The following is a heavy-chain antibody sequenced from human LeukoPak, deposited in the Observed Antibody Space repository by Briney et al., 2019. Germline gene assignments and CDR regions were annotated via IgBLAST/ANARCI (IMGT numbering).Heavy chain of an antibody. V-gene: IGHV3-74*01. D-gene: IGHD3-9*01. J-gene: IGHJ6*02. CDR1: GFTFSRYA. CDR3: TRDLMDYDVSTGLHHYYMDV. CDR2: INGDGRNI. Sequence: GGSLRLSCAASGFTFSRYAMSWVRQAPGKGLVWVSRINGDGRNINYADSVRGRFTISRDNAKNTLYLQMNTLRVEDTAVYYCTRDLMDYDVSTGLHHYYMDVWGQGTTVTVSS.